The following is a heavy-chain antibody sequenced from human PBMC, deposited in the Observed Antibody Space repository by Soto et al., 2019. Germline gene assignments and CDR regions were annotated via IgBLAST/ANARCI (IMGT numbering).Heavy chain of an antibody. CDR1: GGSISSYY. CDR3: ARHRGEAYCSSTSCYASELDV. D-gene: IGHD2-2*01. J-gene: IGHJ6*03. Sequence: PSETLSLTCPVSGGSISSYYWSWIRQPPGKGLEWIGYIYYSGSTNYNPSLKSRVTISVDTSKNQFSLKLSSVTAADTAVYYCARHRGEAYCSSTSCYASELDVWGKGTTVTVSS. V-gene: IGHV4-59*08. CDR2: IYYSGST.